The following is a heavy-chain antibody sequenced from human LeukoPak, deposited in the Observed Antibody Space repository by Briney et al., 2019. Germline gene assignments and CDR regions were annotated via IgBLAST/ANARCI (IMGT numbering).Heavy chain of an antibody. V-gene: IGHV5-51*01. Sequence: GESLKISCKGSGYSFTSYWIGWVRQMPGKGLEWMGTICPGDSDTKYGPSFQGQVTISADKSISTAYLQWSSLKASDTAMYYCARCGAAKTPDYWGQGTLVTVSS. J-gene: IGHJ4*02. D-gene: IGHD2-15*01. CDR2: ICPGDSDT. CDR1: GYSFTSYW. CDR3: ARCGAAKTPDY.